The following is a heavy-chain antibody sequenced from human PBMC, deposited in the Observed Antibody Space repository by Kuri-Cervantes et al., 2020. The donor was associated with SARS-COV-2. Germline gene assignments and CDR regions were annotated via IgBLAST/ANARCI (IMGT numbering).Heavy chain of an antibody. J-gene: IGHJ4*02. CDR2: INPNSGGT. CDR3: ARSCSSTSCYTY. CDR1: GYTFTGYY. V-gene: IGHV1-2*02. Sequence: ASVKVSCKASGYTFTGYYMHWVRQAPGQGLEWMGWINPNSGGTNYAQKFQGRVTMTRDTSISTAYMELSRLRSDDTAVYYCARSCSSTSCYTYWGQGTLVAVSS. D-gene: IGHD2-2*02.